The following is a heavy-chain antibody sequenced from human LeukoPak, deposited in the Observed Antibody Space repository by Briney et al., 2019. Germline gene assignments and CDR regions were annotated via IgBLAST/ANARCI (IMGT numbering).Heavy chain of an antibody. J-gene: IGHJ4*02. CDR2: ISWNSGSI. CDR3: AKAEGFFGGYYDH. D-gene: IGHD4-23*01. V-gene: IGHV3-9*01. CDR1: GFTFDDYA. Sequence: SLRLSCAASGFTFDDYAMHWVRQAPGKGLEWVSGISWNSGSIDYADSVKGRFTISGDNAKNSLYLQMNSLRAEDTAFYYCAKAEGFFGGYYDHWGQGTLVTVSS.